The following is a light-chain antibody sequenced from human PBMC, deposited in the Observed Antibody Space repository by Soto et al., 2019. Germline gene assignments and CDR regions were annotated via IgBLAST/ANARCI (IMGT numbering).Light chain of an antibody. Sequence: DIQISHSASSLSASVVDRATTTCRASQSISSHLNWYQQKPGKAPKLLIYAASSLQSGVPSRFSGSGSGTDFTLTISSLQPEDFASYFCQQSYDTPPWTFGPGTKVDI. CDR3: QQSYDTPPWT. CDR1: QSISSH. J-gene: IGKJ1*01. V-gene: IGKV1-39*01. CDR2: AAS.